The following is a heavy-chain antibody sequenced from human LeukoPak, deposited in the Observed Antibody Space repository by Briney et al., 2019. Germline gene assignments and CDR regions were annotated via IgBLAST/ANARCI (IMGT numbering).Heavy chain of an antibody. CDR1: GFTFSSYS. V-gene: IGHV3-23*01. Sequence: QSGGSLRLSCAASGFTFSSYSMSWVRQGPGTGLEWVSAISGSGDTTFYADSVKGRFTISRDNSKKTLYLQVNSLRAEDTAVYFCAKELTTERTPGVDSWGQGTLVTVSS. J-gene: IGHJ4*02. D-gene: IGHD4-17*01. CDR2: ISGSGDTT. CDR3: AKELTTERTPGVDS.